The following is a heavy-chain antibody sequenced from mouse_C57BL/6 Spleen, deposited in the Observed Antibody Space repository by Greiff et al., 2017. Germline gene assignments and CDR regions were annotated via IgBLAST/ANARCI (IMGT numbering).Heavy chain of an antibody. J-gene: IGHJ4*01. CDR1: GYTFTSYW. CDR3: ARSRGYDGDAMDY. CDR2: IDPSDSET. Sequence: QVQLQQPGAELVRPGSSVKLSCKASGYTFTSYWMHWVKQRPIQGLEWIGNIDPSDSETHYNQKFKDKATVTVDKSSSTAYMQLSSLTSEDSAVYYCARSRGYDGDAMDYWGQGTSVTVSS. V-gene: IGHV1-52*01. D-gene: IGHD2-2*01.